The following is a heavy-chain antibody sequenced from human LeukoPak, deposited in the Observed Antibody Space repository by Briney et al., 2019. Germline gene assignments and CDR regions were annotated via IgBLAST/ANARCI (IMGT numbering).Heavy chain of an antibody. J-gene: IGHJ4*02. V-gene: IGHV3-23*01. CDR3: VREDTPATANY. D-gene: IGHD2-21*02. CDR2: ISGGGDIT. CDR1: GFNFANHA. Sequence: GGSLRLSCAASGFNFANHAMSWVRQTPGKGLEWVSAISGGGDITYYADFVTGRFTISRDNSKDTLFLQMHSLRPGDTAVYYCVREDTPATANYWGQGTLVTISS.